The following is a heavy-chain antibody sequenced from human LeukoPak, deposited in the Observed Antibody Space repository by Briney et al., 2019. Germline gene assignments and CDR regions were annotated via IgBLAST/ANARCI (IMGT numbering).Heavy chain of an antibody. J-gene: IGHJ4*02. CDR1: GGSISSGFYY. V-gene: IGHV3-21*01. CDR2: IGSSSSYI. CDR3: ARDGAWSGFH. D-gene: IGHD3-3*01. Sequence: ETLSLTCTVSGGSISSGFYYWNWVRQAPGKGLEWVSSIGSSSSYIYYADSVKGRFTISRDNAKNSLYLQMNSLRAEDTAVYYCARDGAWSGFHWGQGTLVTVSS.